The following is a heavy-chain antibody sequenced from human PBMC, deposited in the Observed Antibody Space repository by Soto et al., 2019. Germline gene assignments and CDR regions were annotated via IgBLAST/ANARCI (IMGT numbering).Heavy chain of an antibody. V-gene: IGHV1-69*13. D-gene: IGHD3-10*01. CDR2: IIPIFGTA. Sequence: GASVKVSCKASGGTFSSYAISWVRQAPGQGLEWMGGIIPIFGTANYAQKFQGRVTITADESTSTAYMELSSLRSEDTAVYYCARGPYGSGSYPYYYYGMDVWGQGTTVTVSS. J-gene: IGHJ6*02. CDR3: ARGPYGSGSYPYYYYGMDV. CDR1: GGTFSSYA.